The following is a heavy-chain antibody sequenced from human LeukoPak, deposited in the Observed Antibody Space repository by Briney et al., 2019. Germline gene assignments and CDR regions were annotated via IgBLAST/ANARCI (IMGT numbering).Heavy chain of an antibody. CDR2: ISMDGVNT. V-gene: IGHV3-43*01. J-gene: IGHJ6*04. CDR1: GFTFDYYT. CDR3: AELGITMIGGV. D-gene: IGHD3-10*02. Sequence: GGSLRLSCAASGFTFDYYTMYWVRQGPEKGLEWVSLISMDGVNTFYADSVKGRFTISRDNAKNSLYLQMNSLRAEDTAVYYCAELGITMIGGVWGKGTTVTISS.